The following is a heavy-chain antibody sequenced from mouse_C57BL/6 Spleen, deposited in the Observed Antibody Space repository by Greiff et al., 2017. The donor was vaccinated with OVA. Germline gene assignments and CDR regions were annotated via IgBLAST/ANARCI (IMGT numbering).Heavy chain of an antibody. V-gene: IGHV1-52*01. D-gene: IGHD1-1*01. CDR3: ARSGPPTVVATDAMDY. J-gene: IGHJ4*01. Sequence: QVQLQQSGAELVRPGSSVKLSCKASGYTFTSYWMHWVKQRPIQGLEWIGNIDPSDSETHYNQKFKDKATLTVDKSSSTAYMQLSSLTSEDSAVYYCARSGPPTVVATDAMDYWGQGTSVTVSS. CDR1: GYTFTSYW. CDR2: IDPSDSET.